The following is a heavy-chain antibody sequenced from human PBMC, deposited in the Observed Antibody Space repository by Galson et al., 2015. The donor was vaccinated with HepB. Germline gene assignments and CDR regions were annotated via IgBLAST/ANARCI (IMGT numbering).Heavy chain of an antibody. J-gene: IGHJ4*02. CDR3: VKGADSNDDRYDY. V-gene: IGHV3-23*01. D-gene: IGHD1-1*01. Sequence: SLRLSCAASGFIFRNYAMTWVRQAPGTGLEWVSGMSDTGVNTYCADAVEDRFTISRDNSKKMLYLHMSGLRVEDTATYFCVKGADSNDDRYDYWGQGTLVTASS. CDR1: GFIFRNYA. CDR2: MSDTGVNT.